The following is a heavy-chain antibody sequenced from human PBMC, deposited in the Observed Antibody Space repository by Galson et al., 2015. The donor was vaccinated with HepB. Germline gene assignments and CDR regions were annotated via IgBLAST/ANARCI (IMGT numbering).Heavy chain of an antibody. CDR2: VIPILGIA. CDR1: GGTFSSYT. Sequence: SVKVSCKASGGTFSSYTISWVRQAPGQGLEWMGRVIPILGIANYAQKFQGRVTITADKSTSTAYMELSSLRSEDTAVCYCAREEIAGATTCDYWGQGTLVTVSS. J-gene: IGHJ4*02. CDR3: AREEIAGATTCDY. V-gene: IGHV1-69*04. D-gene: IGHD1-26*01.